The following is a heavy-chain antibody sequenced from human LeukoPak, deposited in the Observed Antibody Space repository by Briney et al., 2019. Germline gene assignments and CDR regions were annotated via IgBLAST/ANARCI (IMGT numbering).Heavy chain of an antibody. CDR2: ISTGSTTI. J-gene: IGHJ4*02. CDR1: GFTFSTYS. CDR3: AKDRGTRDITMIVVVTTGPFDY. V-gene: IGHV3-48*04. Sequence: GGSLRLSCVASGFTFSTYSMNWVRHAPGKGLEWISYISTGSTTIYYADSVKGRFTISRDNAKNSLYLQMNSLRAEDTAVYYCAKDRGTRDITMIVVVTTGPFDYWGQGTLVTVSS. D-gene: IGHD3-22*01.